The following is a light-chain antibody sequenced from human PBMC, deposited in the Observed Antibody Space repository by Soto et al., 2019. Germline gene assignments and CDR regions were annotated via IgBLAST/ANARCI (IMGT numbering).Light chain of an antibody. CDR2: DAS. V-gene: IGKV3D-20*02. J-gene: IGKJ1*01. CDR1: QSVSSSY. Sequence: EIVLTQSPGTLSLSPGERATLSCRASQSVSSSYLAWYQQKPGQAPRLLIYDASNRATGIPARFSGSGSGTEFTLTISSLQSEDFAVYYCQQYNNWLPWTFGQGTKVDI. CDR3: QQYNNWLPWT.